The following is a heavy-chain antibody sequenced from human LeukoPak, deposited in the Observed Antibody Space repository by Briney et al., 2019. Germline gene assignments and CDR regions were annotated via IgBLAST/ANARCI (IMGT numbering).Heavy chain of an antibody. CDR2: IIPIFGTA. D-gene: IGHD5-24*01. Sequence: SVKVSCKASGGTFSSYAISWVRQAPGQGLEWMGRIIPIFGTANYAQKFQGRVTITTDESRSTAYMELSSLRSEDTAVYYCARDQVDGYNFDYWGQGTLVTVSS. CDR3: ARDQVDGYNFDY. CDR1: GGTFSSYA. V-gene: IGHV1-69*05. J-gene: IGHJ4*02.